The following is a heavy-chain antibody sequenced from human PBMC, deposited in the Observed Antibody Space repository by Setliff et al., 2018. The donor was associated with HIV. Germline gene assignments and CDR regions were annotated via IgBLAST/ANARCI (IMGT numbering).Heavy chain of an antibody. J-gene: IGHJ4*02. D-gene: IGHD2-15*01. CDR2: ISAYNGNT. Sequence: ASVKVSCKASGYTFTSYGISWVRQAPGQGLEWMGWISAYNGNTNYAQKLQGRVTMTRNTSISTAYMELSSLRSDDTAIYYCAKPFGSDGSRQLDSWGQGTLVTVSS. V-gene: IGHV1-18*01. CDR1: GYTFTSYG. CDR3: AKPFGSDGSRQLDS.